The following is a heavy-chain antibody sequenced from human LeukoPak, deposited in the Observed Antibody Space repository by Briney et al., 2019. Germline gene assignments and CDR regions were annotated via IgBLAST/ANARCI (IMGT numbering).Heavy chain of an antibody. CDR3: AIMHGYYDGSGYWVQ. V-gene: IGHV3-23*01. J-gene: IGHJ1*01. Sequence: GGALRLSCAPSGFTLGSYGMSWVRQAPRKGLEWVSFIPTNADRTSSADSVEGRFTISRDNPRNTLYMQMNSLRDEDTAIYYCAIMHGYYDGSGYWVQWGQGTLVTVSS. CDR2: IPTNADRT. CDR1: GFTLGSYG. D-gene: IGHD3-22*01.